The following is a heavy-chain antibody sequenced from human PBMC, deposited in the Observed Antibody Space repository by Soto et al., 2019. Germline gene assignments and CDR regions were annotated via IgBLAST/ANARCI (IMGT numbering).Heavy chain of an antibody. D-gene: IGHD2-21*01. CDR1: GFTLSTFA. CDR2: ITGSGSQI. J-gene: IGHJ4*02. CDR3: AKDAVYKDGLWLMDQ. Sequence: PGGSLRLSCAVSGFTLSTFAMTWVRQAPGKGLECVSGITGSGSQIHYADSVKGRFTISKDNSKNTLYLQMDSLRADDTAVYFCAKDAVYKDGLWLMDQWGQGTQVTV. V-gene: IGHV3-23*01.